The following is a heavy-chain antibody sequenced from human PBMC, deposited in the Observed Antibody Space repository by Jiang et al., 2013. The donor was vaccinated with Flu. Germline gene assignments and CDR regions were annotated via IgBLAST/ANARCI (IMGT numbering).Heavy chain of an antibody. CDR1: GGSISSSSYY. J-gene: IGHJ2*01. D-gene: IGHD5-18*01. V-gene: IGHV4-39*01. CDR3: ARGQQGLHWYFDL. Sequence: GGSISSSSYYWGWIRQPPGKGLEWIGSIYYSGSTYYNPSLKSRVTISVDTSKNQFSLKLSSVTAADTAVYYCARGQQGLHWYFDLWGRGTLVTVSS. CDR2: IYYSGST.